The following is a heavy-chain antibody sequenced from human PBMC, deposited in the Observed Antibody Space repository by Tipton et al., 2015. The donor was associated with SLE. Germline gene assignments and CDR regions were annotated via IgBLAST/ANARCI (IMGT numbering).Heavy chain of an antibody. V-gene: IGHV4-39*07. Sequence: TLSLTCTVSGGPISSSSYYWGWIRQPPGKGLEWIGSIYYSGSTYYNPSLKSRVTISVDTSKNQFSLKLSSVTAADTAVYYCARDLNYYGSRSYKGWFDPWGQGTLVTESS. D-gene: IGHD3-10*01. CDR2: IYYSGST. CDR1: GGPISSSSYY. CDR3: ARDLNYYGSRSYKGWFDP. J-gene: IGHJ5*02.